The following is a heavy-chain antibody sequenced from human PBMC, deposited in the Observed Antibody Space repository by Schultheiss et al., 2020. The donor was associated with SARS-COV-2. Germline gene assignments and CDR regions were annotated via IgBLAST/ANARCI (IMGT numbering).Heavy chain of an antibody. CDR2: IWYDGSNK. J-gene: IGHJ6*02. D-gene: IGHD3-9*01. V-gene: IGHV3-30*19. CDR1: GFTFSSYG. CDR3: ARASFTPSAYFDWSRGGMDV. Sequence: GESLKISCAASGFTFSSYGMHWVRQAPGKGLEWVAVIWYDGSNKYYADSVKGRFTISRDNSKKTLYLQMNRLRAEDTAVYYCARASFTPSAYFDWSRGGMDVWGQGTTVTVSS.